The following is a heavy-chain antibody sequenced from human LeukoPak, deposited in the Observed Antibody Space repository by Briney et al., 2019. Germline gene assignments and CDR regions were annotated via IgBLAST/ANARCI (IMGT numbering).Heavy chain of an antibody. V-gene: IGHV4-38-2*02. D-gene: IGHD4-23*01. CDR3: ARDDYGGNLPMGY. J-gene: IGHJ4*02. CDR2: VYRSGDT. Sequence: PSETLSLTCIVSGYSISTGSCWGWIRQPPGKGLEWIGSVYRSGDTYYNPSLRSRVTISVDTSKNQFSLNLSSVTAADTAVYYCARDDYGGNLPMGYWGQGTLVTVSS. CDR1: GYSISTGSC.